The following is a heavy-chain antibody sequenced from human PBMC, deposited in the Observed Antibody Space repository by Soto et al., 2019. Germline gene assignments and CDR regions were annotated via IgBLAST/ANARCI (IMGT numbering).Heavy chain of an antibody. V-gene: IGHV1-69*13. CDR2: IIPIFGTA. CDR1: GGTFSSYA. D-gene: IGHD3-3*01. Sequence: SVKVSCKASGGTFSSYAISWVRQAPGQGLEWMGGIIPIFGTANYAQKFQGRVTITADESTSTAYMELSSLRSEDTAVYYCARSPIITIFGVGYYGMDVWGQGTTVTVSS. CDR3: ARSPIITIFGVGYYGMDV. J-gene: IGHJ6*02.